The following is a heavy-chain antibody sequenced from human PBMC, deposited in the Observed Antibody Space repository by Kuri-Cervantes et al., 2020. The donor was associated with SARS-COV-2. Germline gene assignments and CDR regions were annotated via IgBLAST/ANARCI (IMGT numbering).Heavy chain of an antibody. CDR3: ARSFSVTTCDY. Sequence: ESLKISCTVSGGSISSSSYYWGWIRQPPGKGLEWIGSIYYSGSTYYNPSLKSRVTISVDTSKNQFSLKLSSVTAADTAVYYCARSFSVTTCDYWGQGTLVTVSS. D-gene: IGHD4-11*01. CDR1: GGSISSSSYY. J-gene: IGHJ4*02. V-gene: IGHV4-39*01. CDR2: IYYSGST.